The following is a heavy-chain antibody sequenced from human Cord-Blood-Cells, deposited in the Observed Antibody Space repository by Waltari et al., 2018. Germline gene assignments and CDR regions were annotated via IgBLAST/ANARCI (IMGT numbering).Heavy chain of an antibody. CDR2: IYYSGST. CDR3: ASTRVTSSSPGWFDP. J-gene: IGHJ5*02. Sequence: QVQLQESGPGLVKPSETLSLTCTVSGGSISRYYWSWIRQPPGKGLEWIGYIYYSGSTNYNPSLKSRVTISVDTSKNQFSLKLSSVTAADTAVYYCASTRVTSSSPGWFDPWGQGTLVTVSS. V-gene: IGHV4-59*01. D-gene: IGHD6-13*01. CDR1: GGSISRYY.